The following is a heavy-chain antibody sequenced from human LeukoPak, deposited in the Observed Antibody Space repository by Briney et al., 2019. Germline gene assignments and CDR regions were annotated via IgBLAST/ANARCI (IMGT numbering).Heavy chain of an antibody. D-gene: IGHD4-17*01. J-gene: IGHJ3*02. CDR2: ISGSGGST. CDR1: GFTFSTYA. CDR3: AKDHAYGDYRSRAFDI. Sequence: GGSLRLSCAASGFTFSTYAMSWVRQAPGKGLEWVSAISGSGGSTYYGDSVKGRFTISRDNSKSTLYLQMNSLRAEDTAVYYCAKDHAYGDYRSRAFDIWGQGTMVTVSS. V-gene: IGHV3-23*01.